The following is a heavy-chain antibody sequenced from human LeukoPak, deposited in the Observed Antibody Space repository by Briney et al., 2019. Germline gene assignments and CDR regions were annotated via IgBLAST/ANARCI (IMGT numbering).Heavy chain of an antibody. J-gene: IGHJ4*02. CDR3: AKRTAVAGTQTFDY. CDR2: ISSSSSYI. CDR1: GFTFSSYS. V-gene: IGHV3-21*01. Sequence: GGSLRLSCAASGFTFSSYSMNWVRQAPGKGLEWVSSISSSSSYIYYADSVKGRFTISRDNSKNTLYLQMNSLRAEDTAVYYCAKRTAVAGTQTFDYWGQGTLVTVSS. D-gene: IGHD6-19*01.